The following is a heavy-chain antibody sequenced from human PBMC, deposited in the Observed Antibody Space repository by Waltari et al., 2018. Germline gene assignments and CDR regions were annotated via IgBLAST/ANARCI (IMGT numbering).Heavy chain of an antibody. J-gene: IGHJ4*02. D-gene: IGHD6-13*01. CDR1: GFTFDDYA. CDR3: AKDRVAAAGGFDY. CDR2: ISWDGGST. Sequence: EVQLVESGGVVVQPGGSLRLSCAASGFTFDDYAMHWVRQAPGKGLEWVFLISWDGGSTYYADSVKGRFTISRDNSKNSLYLQMNSLRAEDTALYYCAKDRVAAAGGFDYWGQGTLVTVSS. V-gene: IGHV3-43D*03.